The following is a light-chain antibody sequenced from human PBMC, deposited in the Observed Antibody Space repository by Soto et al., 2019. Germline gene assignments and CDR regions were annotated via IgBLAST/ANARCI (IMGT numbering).Light chain of an antibody. V-gene: IGKV3-20*01. CDR2: GAS. CDR1: ESVTNY. J-gene: IGKJ5*01. Sequence: EIVLTQSPATLSLSPGERGTLSCRASESVTNYLAWYQQKPGQAPRLLIHGASSRATGIPDRFSGTGSETDFTLTISRLEPEDFAVYYCQQYDNSPITFGQGTRLEIK. CDR3: QQYDNSPIT.